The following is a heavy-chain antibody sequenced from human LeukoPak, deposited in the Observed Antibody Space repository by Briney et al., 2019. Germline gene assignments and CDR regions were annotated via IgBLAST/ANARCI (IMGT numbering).Heavy chain of an antibody. CDR2: INPNSGGT. J-gene: IGHJ4*02. V-gene: IGHV1-2*02. CDR1: GCTFTGYY. D-gene: IGHD4-17*01. Sequence: GASVKVSCKASGCTFTGYYMHWVRQAPGQGLEWMGWINPNSGGTNYAQKFQGRVTMTRDTSISTAYMELSRLRSDDTAVYYCARTPGTPYAEMTTVTTPSLYYFDYWGQGTLVTVSS. CDR3: ARTPGTPYAEMTTVTTPSLYYFDY.